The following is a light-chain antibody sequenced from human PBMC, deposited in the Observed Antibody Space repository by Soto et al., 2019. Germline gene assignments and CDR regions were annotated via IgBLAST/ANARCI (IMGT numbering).Light chain of an antibody. V-gene: IGLV2-14*01. J-gene: IGLJ1*01. Sequence: SLLTQPAPVSGSPGQSITISCTGTSREVGGYNYVSWYQQHPGKAPKLMIYDVSNRPSGVSNRFSGSKSGNTASLTISGLQAEDEADYYCSSYTSTSTLFVFGTGTKVTVL. CDR1: SREVGGYNY. CDR2: DVS. CDR3: SSYTSTSTLFV.